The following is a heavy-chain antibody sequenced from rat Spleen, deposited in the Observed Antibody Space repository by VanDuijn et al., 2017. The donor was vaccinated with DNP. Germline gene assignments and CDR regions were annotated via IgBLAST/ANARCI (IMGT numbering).Heavy chain of an antibody. CDR1: GYSITSNY. CDR2: ISYSGST. V-gene: IGHV3-1*01. CDR3: ARWPGYNPPYAMDA. D-gene: IGHD1-4*01. Sequence: EVQLQESGPGLVKPSQSLSLTCSVTGYSITSNYWGWIRKFPGNKMEWIGYISYSGSTSYTPSLKSRISITRDTSRNQFFLQLNSVTAEDTATYYCARWPGYNPPYAMDAWGQGTSVTVSS. J-gene: IGHJ4*01.